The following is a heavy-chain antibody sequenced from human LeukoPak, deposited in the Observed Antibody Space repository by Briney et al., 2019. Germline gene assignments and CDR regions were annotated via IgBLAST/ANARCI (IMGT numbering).Heavy chain of an antibody. J-gene: IGHJ4*02. V-gene: IGHV1-69*04. CDR3: ARKARGGAAAGTEPFDY. D-gene: IGHD6-13*01. CDR1: GATFSSYA. CDR2: FIPILGIA. Sequence: SVKLSCKASGATFSSYASSWGRQPPGQGLGWMGRFIPILGIANSAQKFRGRVTITADKSTSTAYMELSSLRSEDTAVYYCARKARGGAAAGTEPFDYWGQGTLVTVSS.